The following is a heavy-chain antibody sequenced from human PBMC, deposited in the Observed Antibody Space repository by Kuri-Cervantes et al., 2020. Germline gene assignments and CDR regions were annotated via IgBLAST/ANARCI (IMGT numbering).Heavy chain of an antibody. CDR1: GFTFSSYW. CDR2: ISGSGGST. CDR3: AKDRTMLRDMDV. Sequence: GGSLRLSCAASGFTFSSYWMHWVRQAPGKGLEWVSAISGSGGSTYYADSVKGRFTISRDNSKNTLYLQMNSLRAEDTAVYYCAKDRTMLRDMDVWGQGTTVTVSS. V-gene: IGHV3-23*01. J-gene: IGHJ6*02. D-gene: IGHD3-10*01.